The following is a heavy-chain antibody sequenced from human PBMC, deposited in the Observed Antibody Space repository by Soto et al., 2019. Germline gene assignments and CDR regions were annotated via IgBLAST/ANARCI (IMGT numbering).Heavy chain of an antibody. J-gene: IGHJ4*02. V-gene: IGHV4-39*07. CDR2: TNHSGST. CDR3: ARGLRYSSGWNEKFDY. D-gene: IGHD6-19*01. CDR1: GGSISSGGYY. Sequence: SETLSLTCTVSGGSISSGGYYWSWIRQPPGKGLEWIGETNHSGSTNYNPSLKSRVTISVDTSKNQFSLKLSSVTAADTAVYYCARGLRYSSGWNEKFDYWGQGTLVTVSS.